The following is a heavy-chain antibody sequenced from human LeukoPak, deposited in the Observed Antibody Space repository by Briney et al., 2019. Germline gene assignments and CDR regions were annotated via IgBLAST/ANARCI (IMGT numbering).Heavy chain of an antibody. D-gene: IGHD4-23*01. Sequence: PGGSLRLSCAASGFTFSSYEMNWVRQAPGKGLAWVSYISSSGSTIYYADSVKGRFTISRDNAQNSLYLHMSSLRAEDTAVYYCARELTTVVTSAFDIWGQGTMVTVSS. CDR3: ARELTTVVTSAFDI. J-gene: IGHJ3*02. V-gene: IGHV3-48*03. CDR2: ISSSGSTI. CDR1: GFTFSSYE.